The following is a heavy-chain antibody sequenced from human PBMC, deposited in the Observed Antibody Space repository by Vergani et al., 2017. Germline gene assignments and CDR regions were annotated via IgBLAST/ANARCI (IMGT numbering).Heavy chain of an antibody. D-gene: IGHD1-26*01. V-gene: IGHV3-30*03. CDR3: ARHEWELRESWFDP. Sequence: VQLVESGGGLVKPGGSLRLSCAASGFTFSSYSMNWVRQAPGKGLEWVAVISYDGSNKYYADSVKGRFTISRDNSKNTLYLQMNSLRAEDTAVYYCARHEWELRESWFDPWGQGTLVTVSS. CDR2: ISYDGSNK. J-gene: IGHJ5*02. CDR1: GFTFSSYS.